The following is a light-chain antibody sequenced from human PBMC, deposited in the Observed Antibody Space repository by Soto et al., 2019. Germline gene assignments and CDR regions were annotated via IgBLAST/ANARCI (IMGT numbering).Light chain of an antibody. CDR3: QHYESSPPSYT. Sequence: EIVLTQSPGTLSLSPGERATLSCRASQSLTSTYLAWYQQKPGQAPRLFIYGASSRATGIPDRFNGSGSVTDFTLTISRLEPEDFAVYYCQHYESSPPSYTFGQGTKLEIK. V-gene: IGKV3-20*01. CDR1: QSLTSTY. J-gene: IGKJ2*01. CDR2: GAS.